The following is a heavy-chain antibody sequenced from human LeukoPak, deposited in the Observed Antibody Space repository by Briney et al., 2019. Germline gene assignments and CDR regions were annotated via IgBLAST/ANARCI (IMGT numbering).Heavy chain of an antibody. J-gene: IGHJ6*03. Sequence: GASVKVSCKASGYTFTSYYMHWVRQAPGQGLEWMGIINPSGGSTSYAQKLQGRVTMTTDTSTSTAYMELRSLRSDDTAVYYCARYGSGSSYYYYYYMDVWGKGTTVTVSS. CDR3: ARYGSGSSYYYYYYMDV. V-gene: IGHV1-46*01. D-gene: IGHD3-10*01. CDR2: INPSGGST. CDR1: GYTFTSYY.